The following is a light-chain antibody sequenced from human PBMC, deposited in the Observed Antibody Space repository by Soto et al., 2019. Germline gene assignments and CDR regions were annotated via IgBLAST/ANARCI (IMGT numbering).Light chain of an antibody. Sequence: QSALTQPASVSGSPGQSITISCTGTNNDVGAYTYVSWYQQHPGKAPRLIIYEVSERPSGVSNRFSGSKSGNTASLTISGLQAEDEADYACCSYAASNTLIFGGGTKLTVL. V-gene: IGLV2-23*02. CDR2: EVS. CDR3: CSYAASNTLI. CDR1: NNDVGAYTY. J-gene: IGLJ2*01.